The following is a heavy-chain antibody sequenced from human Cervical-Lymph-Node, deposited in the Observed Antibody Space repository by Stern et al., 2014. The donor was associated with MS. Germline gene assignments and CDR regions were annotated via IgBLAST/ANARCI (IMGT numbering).Heavy chain of an antibody. CDR1: GYNFASYW. CDR3: ARKGTYGLDY. Sequence: VQLVESGAEVKKPGESLKISCKGSGYNFASYWIGWVRQVPGKGLEWMGIIYPDDSDARYTPSFQGQVTMSADKSIGTAHLQWSSLKASDTAFYFCARKGTYGLDYWGQGALVTVSS. V-gene: IGHV5-51*01. D-gene: IGHD3-10*01. CDR2: IYPDDSDA. J-gene: IGHJ4*02.